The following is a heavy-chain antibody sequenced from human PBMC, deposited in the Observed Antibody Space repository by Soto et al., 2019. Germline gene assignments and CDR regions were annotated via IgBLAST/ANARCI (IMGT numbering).Heavy chain of an antibody. CDR3: ARVTSGSFDALDM. J-gene: IGHJ3*02. CDR1: GFTFGIYG. CDR2: IWYDGSIK. Sequence: QVQLVESGGGVVQPGRSLRLSCAASGFTFGIYGMHWVRQAPGKGLEWVAVIWYDGSIKYHADSVKGRFTISRDNSKNTVYLQMISLRDEDTAVYYCARVTSGSFDALDMWGQGTMVTVSS. D-gene: IGHD1-26*01. V-gene: IGHV3-33*01.